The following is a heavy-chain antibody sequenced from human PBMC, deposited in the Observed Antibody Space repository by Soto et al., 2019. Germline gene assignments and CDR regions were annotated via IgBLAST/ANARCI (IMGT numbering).Heavy chain of an antibody. V-gene: IGHV3-21*01. CDR2: ISSSSYI. Sequence: EVQLVESGGGLVKPGGSLRLSCAASGFTFSSYSMNWVRQAPGKGLEWVSSISSSSYIYYADSVKGRFTISRDNAKNSLYLQMNSLRAEDTAVYYCARDLAAYCSGGSCYSEYFQHWGQGTLVTVSS. CDR1: GFTFSSYS. D-gene: IGHD2-15*01. J-gene: IGHJ1*01. CDR3: ARDLAAYCSGGSCYSEYFQH.